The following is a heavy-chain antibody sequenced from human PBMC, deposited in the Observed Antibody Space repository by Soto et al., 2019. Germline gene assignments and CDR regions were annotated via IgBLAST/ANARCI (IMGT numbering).Heavy chain of an antibody. CDR3: ARKGVAFDY. CDR1: GFTFSSYA. Sequence: GGSLRLSCAASGFTFSSYAMGWVRQGPGKGLEWVAVVSIGGSTHYADSVRGRFTISRGNAKNSLFLQMNSLRDEDTAVYYCARKGVAFDYWGQGALVTVSS. J-gene: IGHJ4*02. D-gene: IGHD3-3*01. CDR2: VSIGGST. V-gene: IGHV3-23*01.